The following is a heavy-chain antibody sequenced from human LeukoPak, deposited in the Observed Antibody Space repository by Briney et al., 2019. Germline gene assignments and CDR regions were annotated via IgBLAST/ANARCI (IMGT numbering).Heavy chain of an antibody. Sequence: GGSLRLSCAASGFAFSSYWMHWVRQVPGKGLAWVSRINEAGSATSDADSVKGRFTISRDNAKNALYLQMNSLRAEDTAVYYCAKDWGYYDILTGHYYYYGMDVWGQGTTVTVSS. CDR2: INEAGSAT. CDR3: AKDWGYYDILTGHYYYYGMDV. V-gene: IGHV3-74*01. D-gene: IGHD3-9*01. J-gene: IGHJ6*02. CDR1: GFAFSSYW.